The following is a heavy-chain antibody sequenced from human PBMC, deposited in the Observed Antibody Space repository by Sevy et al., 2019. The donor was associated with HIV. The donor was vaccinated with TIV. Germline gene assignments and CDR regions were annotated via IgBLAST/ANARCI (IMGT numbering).Heavy chain of an antibody. CDR3: ARGGEAAITQLSNWFDP. CDR2: IGTAGDT. V-gene: IGHV3-13*01. J-gene: IGHJ5*02. D-gene: IGHD2-2*01. Sequence: GESLKISCAASGFTFSSYDMHWVSQATGKGLEWVSAIGTAGDTYYPGSVKGRYTISRENAKNAMYLQMNSLRAGDTAVYYCARGGEAAITQLSNWFDPWGQGTLVTVSS. CDR1: GFTFSSYD.